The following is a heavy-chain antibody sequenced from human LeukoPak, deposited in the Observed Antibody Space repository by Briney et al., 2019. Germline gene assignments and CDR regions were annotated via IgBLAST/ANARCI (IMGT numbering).Heavy chain of an antibody. J-gene: IGHJ4*02. Sequence: AGGSLRLSCAASGFTFGSYGMSWVRQAPGKGLEWVSTIHPSGTNTHYADSVKGRFTISRDNSKNTLFLLMSTLRADDTAIYYCADGSGSYFYWGQGTLVTVSS. CDR3: ADGSGSYFY. CDR1: GFTFGSYG. CDR2: IHPSGTNT. D-gene: IGHD3-10*01. V-gene: IGHV3-23*01.